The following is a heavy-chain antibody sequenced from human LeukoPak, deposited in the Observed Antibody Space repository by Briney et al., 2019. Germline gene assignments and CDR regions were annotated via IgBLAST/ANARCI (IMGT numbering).Heavy chain of an antibody. CDR1: GFTVSSNY. V-gene: IGHV3-53*01. D-gene: IGHD6-13*01. J-gene: IGHJ4*02. Sequence: GGSLRLSCAASGFTVSSNYMSWVRQAPGKGLEWVSVIYSGGSTYYADSVKGRFTISRDNSKNTLYLQMNSLRAEDTAVYYCARASGTIAAGRVYWGQGTLVTVSS. CDR2: IYSGGST. CDR3: ARASGTIAAGRVY.